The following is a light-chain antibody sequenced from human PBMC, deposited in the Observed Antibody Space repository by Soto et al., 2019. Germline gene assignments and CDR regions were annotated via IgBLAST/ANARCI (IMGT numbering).Light chain of an antibody. CDR3: QQRSNWPKT. Sequence: EVVLTQSPATLSLSPGERATLSCRASQSVSSYLAWYQQKAGQAPRLLIYDATKRAIGIPARFSGSGSGTDFTLTISSLEPEDFAVYYCQQRSNWPKTFGHGTKVDIK. CDR2: DAT. V-gene: IGKV3-11*01. CDR1: QSVSSY. J-gene: IGKJ1*01.